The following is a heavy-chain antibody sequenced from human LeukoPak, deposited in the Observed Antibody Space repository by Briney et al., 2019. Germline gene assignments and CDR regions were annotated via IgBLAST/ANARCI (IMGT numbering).Heavy chain of an antibody. Sequence: PGGSLRLSCAASGFTFRNASMSWVRQAPGKGLEWVGRIKSKTDGGTTDYAAPVKGRLTISRDDSKNTLYLQMNSLTTEDTAVYFCAHRDTTMVRVDYWGQGTLVTVSS. CDR1: GFTFRNAS. V-gene: IGHV3-15*01. J-gene: IGHJ4*02. CDR3: AHRDTTMVRVDY. CDR2: IKSKTDGGTT. D-gene: IGHD5-18*01.